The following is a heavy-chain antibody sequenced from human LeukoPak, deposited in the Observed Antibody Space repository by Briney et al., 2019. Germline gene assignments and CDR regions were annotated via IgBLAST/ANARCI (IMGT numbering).Heavy chain of an antibody. CDR3: ARGFFQSSGSPRRLDF. V-gene: IGHV4-34*01. Sequence: KASETLSLTCAVYGGSFNDYYWSWIRQPPGKGLEWIGEINHSGSTNYNPSLKSRVTISVDTSKNQFSLKLSSVTAADMAVYYCARGFFQSSGSPRRLDFWGQGILVTVSS. D-gene: IGHD3-10*01. CDR2: INHSGST. CDR1: GGSFNDYY. J-gene: IGHJ4*02.